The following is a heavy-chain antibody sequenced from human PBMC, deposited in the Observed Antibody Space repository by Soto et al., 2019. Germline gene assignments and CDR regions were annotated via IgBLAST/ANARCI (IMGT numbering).Heavy chain of an antibody. Sequence: ALRLFCEASRFAVSTYPMHWVRQAPGKGVEGVAAMSHDGSHKYYGGSVKGRFTISRDNSKNTLYLEMDRLRPEDTAVYFCAKEGRDSSTSCFRGYGRDVWVQGTQVTVSS. D-gene: IGHD2-2*01. CDR3: AKEGRDSSTSCFRGYGRDV. CDR2: MSHDGSHK. J-gene: IGHJ6*02. CDR1: RFAVSTYP. V-gene: IGHV3-30*18.